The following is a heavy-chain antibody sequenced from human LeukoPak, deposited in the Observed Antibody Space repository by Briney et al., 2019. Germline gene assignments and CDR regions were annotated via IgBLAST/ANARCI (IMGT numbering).Heavy chain of an antibody. CDR2: ISGSGGST. V-gene: IGHV3-23*01. CDR1: GFTFSSYA. D-gene: IGHD3-3*01. Sequence: GGSLRLSCAASGFTFSSYAMSWVRQAPGKGLEWVSAISGSGGSTYYADSVKGRFTISRDNSKNTLYLQMNSLRAEDTAVYYCARSWDFWSGFGDWGQGTLVTVSS. CDR3: ARSWDFWSGFGD. J-gene: IGHJ4*02.